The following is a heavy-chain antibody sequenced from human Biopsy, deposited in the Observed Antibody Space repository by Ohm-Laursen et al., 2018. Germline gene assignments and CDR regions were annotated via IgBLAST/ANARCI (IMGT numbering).Heavy chain of an antibody. V-gene: IGHV1-46*01. CDR1: GHTFATYH. D-gene: IGHD5-24*01. CDR3: ARAGVGSDGTDSYYYGMDV. J-gene: IGHJ6*02. CDR2: ISPSGATT. Sequence: SPVKVSCKASGHTFATYHIHWVRQAPGQGLEWMGVISPSGATTSFSQKFQGRITMTRDTSTGTVYMDLNSLGSEDTAVYYCARAGVGSDGTDSYYYGMDVWGPGTTVTVSS.